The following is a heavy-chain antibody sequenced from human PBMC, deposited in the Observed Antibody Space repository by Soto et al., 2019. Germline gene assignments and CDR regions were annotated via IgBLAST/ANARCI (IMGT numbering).Heavy chain of an antibody. CDR1: GFDLNYYS. J-gene: IGHJ4*02. CDR2: ISPRSDDI. Sequence: EVQLVESGGDLVRPGGSLRLSCAASGFDLNYYSMNWVRQAPAKGLEWVSSISPRSDDIYYADSVKGRFTISRDNAKNSVYRQMNRLRDEDTAVYYCARPRVPRCYDLMDYWGQGTLVIVSS. D-gene: IGHD5-12*01. CDR3: ARPRVPRCYDLMDY. V-gene: IGHV3-21*01.